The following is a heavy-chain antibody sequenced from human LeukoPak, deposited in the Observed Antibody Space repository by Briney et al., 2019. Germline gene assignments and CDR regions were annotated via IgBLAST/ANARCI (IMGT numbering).Heavy chain of an antibody. CDR3: ARSTRVYGSGSYLAFDY. D-gene: IGHD3-10*01. CDR1: GGSFGRDY. CDR2: INQSGSA. V-gene: IGHV4-34*01. J-gene: IGHJ4*02. Sequence: SETLSLTCAVYGGSFGRDYCSWIRQPPGEGLEWIGEINQSGSARYNPSLKSRVTISVDTSKKQFSLNMTSVTAADTAVYYCARSTRVYGSGSYLAFDYWGQGTLVTVSS.